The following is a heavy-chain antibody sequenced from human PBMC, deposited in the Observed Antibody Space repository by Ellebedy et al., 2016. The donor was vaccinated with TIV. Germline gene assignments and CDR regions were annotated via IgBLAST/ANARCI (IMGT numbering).Heavy chain of an antibody. Sequence: SVKVSXXASGGTFSSYAISWVRQAPGQGLEWMGGIIPIFGTANYAQKFQGRVTITADESTSTAYMELSSLRSEDTAVYYCARDPASTGTIDGAHAFDIWGQGTMVTVSS. CDR1: GGTFSSYA. CDR3: ARDPASTGTIDGAHAFDI. D-gene: IGHD1-1*01. CDR2: IIPIFGTA. V-gene: IGHV1-69*13. J-gene: IGHJ3*02.